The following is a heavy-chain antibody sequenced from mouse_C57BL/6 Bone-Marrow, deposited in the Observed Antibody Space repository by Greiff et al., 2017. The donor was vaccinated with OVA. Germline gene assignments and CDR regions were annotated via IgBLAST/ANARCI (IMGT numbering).Heavy chain of an antibody. CDR2: IDPENGDT. D-gene: IGHD1-1*01. CDR3: TTVYYPNYFDY. J-gene: IGHJ2*01. Sequence: EVKLQESGAELVRPGASVKLSCTASGFNIKDDYMHWVKQRPEQGLEWIGWIDPENGDTEYASKFQGKATITADTSSNTAYLQLSSLTSEDTAVYYCTTVYYPNYFDYWGQGTTLTVSS. V-gene: IGHV14-4*01. CDR1: GFNIKDDY.